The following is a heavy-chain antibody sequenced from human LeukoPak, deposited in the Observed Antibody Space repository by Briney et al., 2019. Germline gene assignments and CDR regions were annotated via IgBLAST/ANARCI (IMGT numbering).Heavy chain of an antibody. CDR1: GGSISSYY. CDR2: IYYSGST. V-gene: IGHV4-59*01. Sequence: SETLSLTRTVSGGSISSYYWSWIRQPPGKGLEWIGYIYYSGSTNYNPSLKSRVTISVDTSKNQFSLKLSSVTAADTAVYYCASSWGVVPAASRWGFDYWGQGTLVTVSS. J-gene: IGHJ4*02. D-gene: IGHD2-2*01. CDR3: ASSWGVVPAASRWGFDY.